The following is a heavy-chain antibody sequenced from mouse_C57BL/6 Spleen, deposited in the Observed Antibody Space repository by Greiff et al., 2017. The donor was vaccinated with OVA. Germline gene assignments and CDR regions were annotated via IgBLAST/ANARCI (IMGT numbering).Heavy chain of an antibody. J-gene: IGHJ3*01. D-gene: IGHD2-5*01. CDR2: IDPENGDT. Sequence: EVKLMESGAELVRPGASVKLSCTASGFNIKDDYMHWVKQRPEQGLEWIGWIDPENGDTEYASKFQGKATITADKYSNTAYLQLSSLTSEDTAVYYCTRRECYSNPFAYWGQGTLVTVSA. V-gene: IGHV14-4*01. CDR1: GFNIKDDY. CDR3: TRRECYSNPFAY.